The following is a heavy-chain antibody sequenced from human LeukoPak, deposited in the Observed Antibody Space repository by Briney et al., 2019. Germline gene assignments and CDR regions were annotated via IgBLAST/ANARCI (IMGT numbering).Heavy chain of an antibody. D-gene: IGHD6-13*01. CDR3: ASGQQLGY. V-gene: IGHV3-7*03. CDR2: INQDGSEE. CDR1: GFIFSTYW. J-gene: IGHJ4*02. Sequence: PGGPLRLSCAASGFIFSTYWMSWVRQAPGEGLEWVANINQDGSEEFYVDSVKGRFTISRDNAKMSLYLQMNSLRAEDTAVYYCASGQQLGYWGQGTLVTVSS.